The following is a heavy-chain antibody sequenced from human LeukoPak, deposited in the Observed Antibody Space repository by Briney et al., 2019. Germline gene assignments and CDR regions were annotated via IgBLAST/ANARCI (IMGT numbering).Heavy chain of an antibody. Sequence: GGSLRLSCAASGFTFDDYAMHWVRQAPGKGLEWVSGISWNSGSIGYADSVKGRFTISRDNAKNSLYLQMNSLRAEDTALYYCAKGGYSSSWYDWYYFDYWGQGTLVTVSS. J-gene: IGHJ4*02. V-gene: IGHV3-9*01. D-gene: IGHD6-13*01. CDR3: AKGGYSSSWYDWYYFDY. CDR2: ISWNSGSI. CDR1: GFTFDDYA.